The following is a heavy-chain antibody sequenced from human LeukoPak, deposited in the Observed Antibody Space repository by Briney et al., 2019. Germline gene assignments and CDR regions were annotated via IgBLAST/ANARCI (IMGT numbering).Heavy chain of an antibody. CDR1: GGSISSSSYY. Sequence: SETLSLTCTVSGGSISSSSYYWSWIRQPPGKGLEWIGYIYYSGSTNYNPSLKSRVTISVDTSKNQFSLKLSSVTAADTAVYYCAREYSSGYFDYWGQGTLVTVSS. CDR3: AREYSSGYFDY. D-gene: IGHD3-22*01. J-gene: IGHJ4*02. V-gene: IGHV4-61*01. CDR2: IYYSGST.